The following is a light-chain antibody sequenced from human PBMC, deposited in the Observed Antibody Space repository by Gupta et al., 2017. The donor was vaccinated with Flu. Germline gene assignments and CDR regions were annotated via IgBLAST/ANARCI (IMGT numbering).Light chain of an antibody. CDR1: ERISTF. CDR2: AAS. CDR3: QQSYSTPRT. V-gene: IGKV1-39*01. Sequence: DIEMTQSPSSLSASVGDRVTITCRASERISTFLNWYQQKPEKAPKLLIYAASTLQSGVPSRYRGSGSGSGTDFTLTISSLEPEDLVTYYCQQSYSTPRTFGQGTKLEIK. J-gene: IGKJ2*01.